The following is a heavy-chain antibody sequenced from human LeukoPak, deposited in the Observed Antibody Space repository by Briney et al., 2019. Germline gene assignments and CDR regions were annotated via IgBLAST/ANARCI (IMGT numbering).Heavy chain of an antibody. CDR3: AKKGGGLGPRLSTSQWSPYYFDY. CDR1: GFTFSNYA. Sequence: PGGSLRLSCAASGFTFSNYAMYWVRQVPGKGLEGVLGIIGTGSYTYSADFVKGRFTISRDNSKNTLYLQMNSLRAEDTAVYYCAKKGGGLGPRLSTSQWSPYYFDYWGQGTLVTVSS. J-gene: IGHJ4*02. CDR2: IIGTGSYT. D-gene: IGHD2-8*01. V-gene: IGHV3-23*01.